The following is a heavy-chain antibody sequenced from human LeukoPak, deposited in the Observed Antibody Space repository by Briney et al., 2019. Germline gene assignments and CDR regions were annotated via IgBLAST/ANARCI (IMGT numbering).Heavy chain of an antibody. CDR1: GFTFSSYW. D-gene: IGHD1-7*01. Sequence: GGSLRLSCAASGFTFSSYWMHWVRQAPGKGLVWVPRINSDGSSTSYADSVKGRFTISRDNAKNTLYLQMSSLRAEDTAVYYCARATHITGTTYWGQGTLVTVSS. J-gene: IGHJ4*02. CDR2: INSDGSST. CDR3: ARATHITGTTY. V-gene: IGHV3-74*01.